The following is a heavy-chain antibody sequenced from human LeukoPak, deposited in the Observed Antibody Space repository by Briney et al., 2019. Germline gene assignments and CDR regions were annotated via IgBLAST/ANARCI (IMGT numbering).Heavy chain of an antibody. V-gene: IGHV3-7*01. CDR1: GFTFSDYW. CDR3: ARAIGKSEGY. Sequence: GGSLRLSCAASGFTFSDYWMHWVRRAPGKGLEWVANIKGDETEKYYVDSVKGRFTISRDNAKNSVYLQMNSLRAEDTAVYYCARAIGKSEGYWGQGTLVTVSS. J-gene: IGHJ4*02. D-gene: IGHD4-23*01. CDR2: IKGDETEK.